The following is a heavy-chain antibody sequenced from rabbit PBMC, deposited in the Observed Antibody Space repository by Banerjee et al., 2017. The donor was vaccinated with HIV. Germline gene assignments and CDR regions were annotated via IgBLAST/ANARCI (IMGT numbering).Heavy chain of an antibody. Sequence: QSLEESGGDLVKPGASLTLTCTASGFSFSSSYWICWVRQAPGKGLEWIACIYTVDGNTYYASWAKGRFTISKTSSTTVTLQMPSLTAADTATYFCARNGYAIYGWDLWGPGTLVTVS. J-gene: IGHJ6*01. CDR1: GFSFSSSYW. CDR2: IYTVDGNT. CDR3: ARNGYAIYGWDL. V-gene: IGHV1S40*01. D-gene: IGHD6-1*01.